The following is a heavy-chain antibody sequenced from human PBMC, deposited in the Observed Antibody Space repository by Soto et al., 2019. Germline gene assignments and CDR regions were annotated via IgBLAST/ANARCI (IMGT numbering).Heavy chain of an antibody. CDR1: GFTFSSYG. Sequence: GGSLRLSCAASGFTFSSYGMHWVRQAPGKGLEWVAVISYDGSNKYYADSVKGRFTISRDNSKNTLYLQMNSLRAEDTAVYYCAKEGNYDYVWGSYRYTGFGNYFDYWGQGTLVTVSS. CDR3: AKEGNYDYVWGSYRYTGFGNYFDY. V-gene: IGHV3-30*18. D-gene: IGHD3-16*02. CDR2: ISYDGSNK. J-gene: IGHJ4*02.